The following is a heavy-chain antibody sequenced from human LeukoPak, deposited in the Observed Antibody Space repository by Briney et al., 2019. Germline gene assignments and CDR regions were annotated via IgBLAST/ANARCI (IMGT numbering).Heavy chain of an antibody. D-gene: IGHD6-6*01. CDR3: ASMIAARFPSDYYFDY. CDR1: GYSFTSYW. J-gene: IGHJ4*02. Sequence: GESLKFSCKGSGYSFTSYWIGWVRQMPGKGLEWMGIIYPGDSDTRYSPSFQGQVTISADKSISTAYLQWSSLKASDTAMYYCASMIAARFPSDYYFDYWGQGTLVTVSS. CDR2: IYPGDSDT. V-gene: IGHV5-51*01.